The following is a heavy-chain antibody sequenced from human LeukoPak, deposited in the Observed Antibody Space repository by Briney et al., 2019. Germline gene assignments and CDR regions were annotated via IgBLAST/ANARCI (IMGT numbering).Heavy chain of an antibody. V-gene: IGHV1-46*01. CDR1: GYTFTSYY. Sequence: GASVKVSCKASGYTFTSYYMHWVRQAPGQGLEWMGIINPSGGSTSYAQKFQGRVTMTRDTSISTAYMELSRLRSDDTAVYYCARENYAGGGIGYWGQGTLVTVSS. J-gene: IGHJ4*02. CDR3: ARENYAGGGIGY. CDR2: INPSGGST. D-gene: IGHD1-7*01.